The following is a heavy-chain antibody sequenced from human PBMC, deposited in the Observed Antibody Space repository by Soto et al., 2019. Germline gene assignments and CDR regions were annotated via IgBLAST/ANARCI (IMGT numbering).Heavy chain of an antibody. CDR3: ARRNTRWVFDY. D-gene: IGHD2-2*01. V-gene: IGHV4-31*03. J-gene: IGHJ4*02. Sequence: QVQLQESGPGLVKPSQTLSLTCTVSGGTINSDDYSWSWIRQHPGKGLEWIGYIHSSGNTYSNPSLKSRVAISADTSKNQFSLRLSSVTAADTAIYFCARRNTRWVFDYWGQGTHVTVSS. CDR2: IHSSGNT. CDR1: GGTINSDDYS.